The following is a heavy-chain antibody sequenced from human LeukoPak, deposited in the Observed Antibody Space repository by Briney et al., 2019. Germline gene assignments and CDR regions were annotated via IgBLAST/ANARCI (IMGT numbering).Heavy chain of an antibody. J-gene: IGHJ6*02. CDR2: IYYSGST. Sequence: PSETLSLTCTVSGGSISSSSYSWGWIRQPPGKGLEWIGSIYYSGSTYYNPSLKSRVTISVDTSKNQFSLKLSSVTAADTAVYYCAEYCSSTSCYYYYGMDVWGQGTTVTVSS. V-gene: IGHV4-39*01. D-gene: IGHD2-2*01. CDR3: AEYCSSTSCYYYYGMDV. CDR1: GGSISSSSYS.